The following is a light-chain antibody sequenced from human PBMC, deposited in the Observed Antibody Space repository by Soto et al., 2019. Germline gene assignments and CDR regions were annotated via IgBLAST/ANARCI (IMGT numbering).Light chain of an antibody. V-gene: IGKV1-6*01. CDR2: GAF. CDR3: LQDYSYPWT. J-gene: IGKJ1*01. CDR1: QDVRNY. Sequence: AIPMTQSPSSLSASVGDRVTITCRASQDVRNYLGWYQQKPGKAPKFLIYGAFSLESGVPSRFSGSGSGTDFTLTINSLQPEDFATYFCLQDYSYPWTFGQGTKVEVK.